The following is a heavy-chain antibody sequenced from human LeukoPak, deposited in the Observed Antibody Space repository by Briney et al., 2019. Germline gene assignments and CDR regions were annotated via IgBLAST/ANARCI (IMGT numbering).Heavy chain of an antibody. CDR1: GYTFTGYY. Sequence: WASVKVSCKASGYTFTGYYMHWVRQAPGQGLEWMGWINPNSGGTNYAQKFQGRVTMTRDTSISTAYMELSRLRSDDTAVYYCARDTGVKYYYDSSGLDYWGQGTLVTVSS. D-gene: IGHD3-22*01. CDR2: INPNSGGT. V-gene: IGHV1-2*02. CDR3: ARDTGVKYYYDSSGLDY. J-gene: IGHJ4*02.